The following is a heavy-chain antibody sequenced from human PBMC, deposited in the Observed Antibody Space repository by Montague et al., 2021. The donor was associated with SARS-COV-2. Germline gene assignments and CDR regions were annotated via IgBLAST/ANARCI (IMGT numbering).Heavy chain of an antibody. CDR2: IYHSGNT. V-gene: IGHV4-59*01. CDR3: AREYRIELWQTNWYFGL. CDR1: GGSISGYY. Sequence: SETLSLTCTVSGGSISGYYWSWIRQPPGKGLEWIGYIYHSGNTKYNPSLTIRVSISADTSKNQFSLRLSSVTAADTAVYYCAREYRIELWQTNWYFGLWGRGTLVTVSS. J-gene: IGHJ2*01. D-gene: IGHD5-18*01.